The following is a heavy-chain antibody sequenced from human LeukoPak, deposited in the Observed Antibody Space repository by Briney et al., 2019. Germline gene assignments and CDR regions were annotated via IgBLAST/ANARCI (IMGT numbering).Heavy chain of an antibody. CDR2: ISNNGGST. J-gene: IGHJ4*02. D-gene: IGHD5-12*01. V-gene: IGHV3-64*01. CDR1: GFTFSSYE. Sequence: PGGSLRLSCAASGFTFSSYEMNWVRQAPGKGLEYVSAISNNGGSTSYANSVKGRFTISRDNSNNTLYLQMGSLRAEDMAVYYCARSGYTYGLADYWGQGTLVTVSS. CDR3: ARSGYTYGLADY.